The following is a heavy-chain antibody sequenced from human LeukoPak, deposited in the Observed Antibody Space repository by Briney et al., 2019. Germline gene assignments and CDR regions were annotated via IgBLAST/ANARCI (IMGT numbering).Heavy chain of an antibody. J-gene: IGHJ5*02. V-gene: IGHV4-34*01. CDR3: ARHRRYCSSTSCYGWFDP. CDR2: INHSGST. D-gene: IGHD2-2*01. Sequence: SETLSLTCAVYGGSFSGYYWSWIRQPPGKGLEWIGEINHSGSTNYNPSLKSRVTISVDTSKNQFSLKLSSVTAADTAVYYCARHRRYCSSTSCYGWFDPWGQGTLVTVSS. CDR1: GGSFSGYY.